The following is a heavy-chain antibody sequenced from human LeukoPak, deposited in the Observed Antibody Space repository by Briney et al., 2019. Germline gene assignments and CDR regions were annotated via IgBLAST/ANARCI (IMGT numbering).Heavy chain of an antibody. J-gene: IGHJ2*01. CDR1: GFNFSSYA. CDR3: AKGGDILTGLEYFDL. D-gene: IGHD3-9*01. V-gene: IGHV3-30*18. CDR2: ITYGGTNK. Sequence: PGGSLRLSCAASGFNFSSYAMHWVRQAPGKGLEWVAVITYGGTNKYYVDSVKGRFTISRDNSRNVLFLQMNSLRPEDTAVYYCAKGGDILTGLEYFDLWGRGTLVTVSS.